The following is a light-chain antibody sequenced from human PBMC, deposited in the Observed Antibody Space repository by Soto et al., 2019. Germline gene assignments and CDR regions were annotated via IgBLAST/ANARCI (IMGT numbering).Light chain of an antibody. V-gene: IGLV2-14*01. CDR1: HSDVGGYNY. J-gene: IGLJ1*01. CDR2: EVS. Sequence: QSALTQPASVSGSPGQSITISCTGTHSDVGGYNYVSWYQQHPGKAPKLMIYEVSNRPSGVSNRFSGSKSGNTASLTISGLQAEDEADYYCSSYTSSSTPYVFGTGTKVTVL. CDR3: SSYTSSSTPYV.